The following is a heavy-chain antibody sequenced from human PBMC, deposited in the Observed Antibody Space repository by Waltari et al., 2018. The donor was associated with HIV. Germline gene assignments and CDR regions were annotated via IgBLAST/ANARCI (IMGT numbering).Heavy chain of an antibody. CDR1: GYTFTTNS. CDR2: IKTNTGNP. J-gene: IGHJ5*02. Sequence: QVQLVQSGSELKKPGASVKISCKASGYTFTTNSMNWVRQAPGQGLEWMGWIKTNTGNPTYAQGFTGRFVFSLDTSVSTAYLQISSLKAEDTAVYYCARHLRGRNNWFDPWGQGTLVTVSS. D-gene: IGHD5-12*01. CDR3: ARHLRGRNNWFDP. V-gene: IGHV7-4-1*02.